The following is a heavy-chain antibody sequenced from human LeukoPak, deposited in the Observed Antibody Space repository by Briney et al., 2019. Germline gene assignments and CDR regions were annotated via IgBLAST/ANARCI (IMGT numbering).Heavy chain of an antibody. V-gene: IGHV4-39*02. Sequence: SETLSLTCTVSGDPVSSSNFFWGWIRQPPGKGLEWIGSFHYGGSAFYNPSLKSRVTISVDTSNNHFSLKLTSVTAADSAVYYCARHEYQVFPPANWFDPWGQGTLVTVSS. CDR3: ARHEYQVFPPANWFDP. CDR1: GDPVSSSNFF. J-gene: IGHJ5*02. D-gene: IGHD6-6*01. CDR2: FHYGGSA.